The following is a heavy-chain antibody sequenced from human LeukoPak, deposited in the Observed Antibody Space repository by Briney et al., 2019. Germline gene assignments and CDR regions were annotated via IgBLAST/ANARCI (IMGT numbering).Heavy chain of an antibody. CDR2: IYHSGST. J-gene: IGHJ4*02. Sequence: PSETLSLTCTVSGYSISSGYYWGWIRQPPGKGLEWIGSIYHSGSTYYNPSLKSRVTISVDTSKNQFSLKLSSVTAADTAVYYCASQMIGGGSYYNAFDYWGQGTLVTVSS. CDR1: GYSISSGYY. D-gene: IGHD3-10*01. CDR3: ASQMIGGGSYYNAFDY. V-gene: IGHV4-38-2*02.